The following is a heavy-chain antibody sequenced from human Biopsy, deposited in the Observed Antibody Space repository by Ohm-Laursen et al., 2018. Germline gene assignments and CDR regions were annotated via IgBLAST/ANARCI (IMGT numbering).Heavy chain of an antibody. J-gene: IGHJ2*01. D-gene: IGHD5-24*01. Sequence: SETLSLTWTVSGGPIDSYYWSWIRQPPGKALEWIGYIYFTGRTSYNPSLKSRVTMSVNTSKKQSSLRLSSVTAADTAVYYCASAGYNPDWNFDLWGRGTRVTVSS. CDR3: ASAGYNPDWNFDL. V-gene: IGHV4-59*12. CDR2: IYFTGRT. CDR1: GGPIDSYY.